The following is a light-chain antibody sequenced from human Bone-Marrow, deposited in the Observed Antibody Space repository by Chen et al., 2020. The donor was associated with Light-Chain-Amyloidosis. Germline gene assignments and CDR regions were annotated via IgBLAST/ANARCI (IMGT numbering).Light chain of an antibody. J-gene: IGLJ3*02. V-gene: IGLV1-51*02. CDR1: NSNIGINY. CDR2: ENN. Sequence: QSVLTQPPSVSAAPGQKVTISCSGSNSNIGINYVSWYQQLPGTSPKLLIYENNQRPAEIPDRCSGSKSGTSATLGVAGRQTGDEADYYCATWDSSLTVWMFGGGTKLTVL. CDR3: ATWDSSLTVWM.